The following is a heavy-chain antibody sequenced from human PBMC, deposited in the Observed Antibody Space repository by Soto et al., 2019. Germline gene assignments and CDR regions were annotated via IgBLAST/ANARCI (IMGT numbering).Heavy chain of an antibody. CDR2: ISWNSGSI. CDR3: ATGVVPAARYYYYYYMDV. J-gene: IGHJ6*03. Sequence: SLRLSCAASGFTFDDYAMHWVRQAPGKGLEWVSGISWNSGSIGYADSVKGRFTISRDNAKNSLYLQMNSLRAEDTALYYCATGVVPAARYYYYYYMDVWGKGTTVTVSS. D-gene: IGHD2-2*01. CDR1: GFTFDDYA. V-gene: IGHV3-9*01.